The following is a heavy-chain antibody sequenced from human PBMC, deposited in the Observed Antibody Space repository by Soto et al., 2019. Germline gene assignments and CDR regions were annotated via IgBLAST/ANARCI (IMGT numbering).Heavy chain of an antibody. V-gene: IGHV4-31*03. CDR1: GGSISSGGYY. J-gene: IGHJ4*02. CDR2: IYYSGST. CDR3: ARDERPYCGGDCFAY. Sequence: SETLSLTCTVSGGSISSGGYYWSWIRQHPGKGLEWIGYIYYSGSTYYNPSLKSRVTISVDTSKNQFSLKLSSVTAADTAVYYCARDERPYCGGDCFAYWGQGNLVTVSS. D-gene: IGHD2-21*01.